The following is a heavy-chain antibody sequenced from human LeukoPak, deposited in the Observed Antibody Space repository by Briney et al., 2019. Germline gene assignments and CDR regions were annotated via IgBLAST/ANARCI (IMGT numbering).Heavy chain of an antibody. V-gene: IGHV3-30*18. CDR3: AKDRLSTSGYYFDY. J-gene: IGHJ4*02. D-gene: IGHD3-22*01. CDR1: GFTFSSYS. Sequence: GGSLRLSCAASGFTFSSYSMNWVRQAPGKGLEWVAGTSYHGTNKYYGDSVKGRFTISRDNSKNTLSLQMNSLRAEDTAVYYCAKDRLSTSGYYFDYWGQGILVPVSS. CDR2: TSYHGTNK.